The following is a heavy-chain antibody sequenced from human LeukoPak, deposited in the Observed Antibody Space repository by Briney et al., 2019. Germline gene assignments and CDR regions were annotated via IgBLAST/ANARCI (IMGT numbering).Heavy chain of an antibody. J-gene: IGHJ4*02. Sequence: PGGSLRLSCAASGFTFSSYYMHWVRQAPGKGLVWVSGISSDGSSTTYADSVRGRFTISRDNAKNTLYLQMNSLRAEDTAVYYCARDLDYGGNSFGYWGQGNLVTVSS. D-gene: IGHD4-23*01. V-gene: IGHV3-74*01. CDR2: ISSDGSST. CDR3: ARDLDYGGNSFGY. CDR1: GFTFSSYY.